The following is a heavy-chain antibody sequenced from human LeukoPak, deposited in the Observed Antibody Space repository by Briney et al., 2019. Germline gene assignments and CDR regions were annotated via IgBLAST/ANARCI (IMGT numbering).Heavy chain of an antibody. V-gene: IGHV3-53*01. Sequence: GSLILSFASSGFTFITNDMTWVRQAPGKGLEWVSVLYSDGNTKYADSVQGRFTISRDNSKNTLYLEMNGLSPDDTAVYYCARGVEPLAANTLAYWGQGTLVTVSS. CDR2: LYSDGNT. CDR3: ARGVEPLAANTLAY. J-gene: IGHJ4*02. CDR1: GFTFITND. D-gene: IGHD1-14*01.